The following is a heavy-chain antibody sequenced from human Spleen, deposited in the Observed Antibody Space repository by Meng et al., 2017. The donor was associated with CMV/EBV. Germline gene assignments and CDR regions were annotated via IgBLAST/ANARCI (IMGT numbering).Heavy chain of an antibody. Sequence: ASVKVSCKTSGYTFTDCFIDWVRQAPGQGLERMGWINPHTGTTHYAQNFQGRLTMTRDTSISTVYMELTNLRSDDTAFYYCARDRDSSGWYIFDYWGQGSLETVSS. J-gene: IGHJ4*02. CDR1: GYTFTDCF. D-gene: IGHD6-19*01. CDR2: INPHTGTT. V-gene: IGHV1-2*02. CDR3: ARDRDSSGWYIFDY.